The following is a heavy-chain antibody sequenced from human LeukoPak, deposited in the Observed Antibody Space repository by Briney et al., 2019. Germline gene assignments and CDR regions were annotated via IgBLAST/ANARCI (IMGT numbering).Heavy chain of an antibody. CDR2: ISAYKGNT. J-gene: IGHJ4*02. V-gene: IGHV1-18*04. CDR1: RYTFTRYG. CDR3: ARDRYNWNALGSPFDY. Sequence: RASLKVSCTASRYTFTRYGVSWVRQAPRQGLEWMGWISAYKGNTNNAQKLQGRVTMTTDTSTSTAYMELRSLRSDDTAVYYCARDRYNWNALGSPFDYWGQGTLVTVSS. D-gene: IGHD1-1*01.